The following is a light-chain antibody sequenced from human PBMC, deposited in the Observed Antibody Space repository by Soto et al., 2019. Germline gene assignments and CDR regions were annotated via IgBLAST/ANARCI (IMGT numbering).Light chain of an antibody. CDR1: SSNIGAGFD. CDR3: QTYDSSLSGWV. Sequence: QLVLTQPPSVSGAPGQRVTISCTGSSSNIGAGFDVHWYQQLPGGVPKLLIYGNDKRPSGVPDRVSGSKSGTSGSLAITGLQAEDEADYYCQTYDSSLSGWVFGGGTKVTVL. CDR2: GND. V-gene: IGLV1-40*01. J-gene: IGLJ3*02.